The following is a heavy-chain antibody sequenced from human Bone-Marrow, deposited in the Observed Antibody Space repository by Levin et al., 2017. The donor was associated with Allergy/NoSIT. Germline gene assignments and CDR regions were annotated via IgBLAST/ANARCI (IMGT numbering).Heavy chain of an antibody. CDR3: ARWWGSPREGVDS. J-gene: IGHJ4*02. CDR2: INERGGT. D-gene: IGHD2-15*01. CDR1: GGSLSGYY. V-gene: IGHV4-34*01. Sequence: SCAVYGGSLSGYYWSWIRQTPGKGLEWIGEINERGGTDYHPSLKSRVTISIDTSKDHFSLKLNSVTAADTAVYYCARWWGSPREGVDSWGQGTLVTVSS.